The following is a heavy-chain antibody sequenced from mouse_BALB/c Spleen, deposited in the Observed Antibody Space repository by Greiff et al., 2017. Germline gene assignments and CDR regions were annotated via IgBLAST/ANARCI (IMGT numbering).Heavy chain of an antibody. CDR1: GFNIKDTY. V-gene: IGHV14-3*02. CDR2: IDPANGNT. D-gene: IGHD2-4*01. CDR3: YSAPYDYDGFAY. Sequence: VQLQQSGAELVKPGASVKLSCTASGFNIKDTYMHWVKQRPEQGLEWIGRIDPANGNTKYDPKFQGKATITADTSSSTAYLQLSSLTSEDTAVYYCYSAPYDYDGFAYWGQGTLVTVSA. J-gene: IGHJ3*01.